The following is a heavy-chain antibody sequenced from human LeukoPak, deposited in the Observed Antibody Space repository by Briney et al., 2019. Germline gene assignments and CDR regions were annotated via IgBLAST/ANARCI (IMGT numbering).Heavy chain of an antibody. Sequence: SETLSLTCTVSGGSISSYYWSWIRQPPGKGLEWVGYIYYSGSTNYNPSFKSRVTISENTSNTQYSLKRSSVTDAAAVVYYCARDQYTSGWYADLWGRGTLVTVSS. J-gene: IGHJ2*01. CDR3: ARDQYTSGWYADL. CDR2: IYYSGST. D-gene: IGHD6-19*01. CDR1: GGSISSYY. V-gene: IGHV4-59*01.